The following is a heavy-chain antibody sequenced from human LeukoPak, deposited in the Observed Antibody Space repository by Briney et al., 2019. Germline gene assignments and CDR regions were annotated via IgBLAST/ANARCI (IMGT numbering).Heavy chain of an antibody. CDR3: ASTSVAGTGEFDY. Sequence: SVKVSCKASGGTFSSYAISWVRQAPGQGLEWMGRIIPILGIANYAQKFQGRVTITADKSTGTAYMELSSLRSEDTAVYYCASTSVAGTGEFDYWGQGTLVTVSS. CDR1: GGTFSSYA. V-gene: IGHV1-69*04. J-gene: IGHJ4*02. CDR2: IIPILGIA. D-gene: IGHD6-19*01.